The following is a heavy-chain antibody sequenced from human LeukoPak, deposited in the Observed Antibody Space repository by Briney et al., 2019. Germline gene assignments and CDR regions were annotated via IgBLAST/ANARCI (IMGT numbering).Heavy chain of an antibody. CDR2: ISLSGRT. Sequence: SGTLSLTCDVSGGSISRTNWWSWVRQSPGQGLEWIGEISLSGRTNYNPSLQSRVTMSLDESKNKLSLDLASVTAADTAVYYCSRESGAFSPFGYWGQGTLVTVRS. V-gene: IGHV4-4*02. CDR3: SRESGAFSPFGY. J-gene: IGHJ4*02. D-gene: IGHD1-26*01. CDR1: GGSISRTNW.